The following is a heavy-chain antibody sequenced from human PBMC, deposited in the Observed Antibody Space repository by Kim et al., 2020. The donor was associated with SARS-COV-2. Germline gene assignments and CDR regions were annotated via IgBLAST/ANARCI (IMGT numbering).Heavy chain of an antibody. Sequence: GGSLRLSCAASGLIVSGNYMSWVRQAPGKGLEWVSVIYSDGSASHYVSVKGRLTISRENSKNTVLFQMNSRRAEDTAAYYCGRGDIINCIDRWGQCTL. D-gene: IGHD2-15*01. CDR2: IYSDGSA. CDR1: GLIVSGNY. V-gene: IGHV3-66*01. CDR3: GRGDIINCIDR. J-gene: IGHJ1*01.